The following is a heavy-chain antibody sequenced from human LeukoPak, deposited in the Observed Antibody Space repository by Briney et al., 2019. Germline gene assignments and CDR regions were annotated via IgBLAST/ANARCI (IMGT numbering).Heavy chain of an antibody. CDR2: INPNSGGT. CDR1: GYTFTGYY. Sequence: GASVKISCTASGYTFTGYYMHWVRQAPGQGLEWMGWINPNSGGTKYAQKFQGRVTMTRDTSISTAYMELRRLRSDDTAVYYCAREGRVDSAVVLFDYWGQGTLVTVSS. V-gene: IGHV1-2*02. D-gene: IGHD5-18*01. CDR3: AREGRVDSAVVLFDY. J-gene: IGHJ4*02.